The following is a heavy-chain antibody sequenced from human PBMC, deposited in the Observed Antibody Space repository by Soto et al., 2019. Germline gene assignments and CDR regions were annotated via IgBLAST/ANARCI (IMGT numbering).Heavy chain of an antibody. D-gene: IGHD3-3*01. CDR1: GFSLSTSGVG. V-gene: IGHV2-5*02. J-gene: IGHJ5*02. CDR3: AHTYDFWSGYWVLAPNWFDP. CDR2: IYWDDDK. Sequence: QITLKESGPTLVKPTQTLTLTCTFSGFSLSTSGVGVGWIRQPPGTALEWLALIYWDDDKRYSPSLKSRLTITKDTSKNQLVLTMTNMDPVDTATYYWAHTYDFWSGYWVLAPNWFDPWGQGTLVTVSS.